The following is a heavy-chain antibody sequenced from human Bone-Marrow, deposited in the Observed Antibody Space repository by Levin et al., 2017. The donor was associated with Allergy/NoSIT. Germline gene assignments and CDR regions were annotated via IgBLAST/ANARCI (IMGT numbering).Heavy chain of an antibody. CDR2: IYYSGST. D-gene: IGHD3-3*01. CDR3: ARQNDFWSGYYGGFDY. V-gene: IGHV4-39*01. Sequence: SETLSLTCTVSGGSISSSSYYWGWIRQPPGTGLEWIGSIYYSGSTYYNPSLKSRVTISVDTSKNQFSLKLSSVTAADTAVYYCARQNDFWSGYYGGFDYWGQGTLVTVSS. J-gene: IGHJ4*02. CDR1: GGSISSSSYY.